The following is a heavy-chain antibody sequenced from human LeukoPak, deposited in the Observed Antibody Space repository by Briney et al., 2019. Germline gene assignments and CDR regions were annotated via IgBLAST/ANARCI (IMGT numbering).Heavy chain of an antibody. D-gene: IGHD3-22*01. V-gene: IGHV3-30*18. CDR2: ISYDGSNK. J-gene: IGHJ4*02. Sequence: PGGSLRLSCAASGLTFSSYGMHWVRQAPGKGLEWVAVISYDGSNKYYADSVKGRFTISRDNSRNTLYLQMNSLRAEDTAVYYCAKGSRYKYYYDSSGYYLDYWGQGTLVTVSS. CDR3: AKGSRYKYYYDSSGYYLDY. CDR1: GLTFSSYG.